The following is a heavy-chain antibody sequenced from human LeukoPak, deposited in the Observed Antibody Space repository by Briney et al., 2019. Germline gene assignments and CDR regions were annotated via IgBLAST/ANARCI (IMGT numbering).Heavy chain of an antibody. J-gene: IGHJ3*02. CDR3: ARDFRDCSSTSCYGDAFDI. CDR2: IKQDGSEK. Sequence: PGGSLRLSCAASGFTFSSYWMSWVRQAPGKGLEWVVNIKQDGSEKYYVDSVKGRFTISRDNAKNSLYLQMNSLRAEDTAVYYCARDFRDCSSTSCYGDAFDIWGQGTMVTVSS. V-gene: IGHV3-7*03. D-gene: IGHD2-2*01. CDR1: GFTFSSYW.